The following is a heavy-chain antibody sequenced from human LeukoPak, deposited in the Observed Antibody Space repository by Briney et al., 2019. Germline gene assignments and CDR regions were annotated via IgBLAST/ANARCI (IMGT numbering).Heavy chain of an antibody. CDR1: GGSFSGYY. D-gene: IGHD2-15*01. V-gene: IGHV4-34*01. CDR2: INHSGST. CDR3: ARFRYCTSDSSCYYDFDY. J-gene: IGHJ4*02. Sequence: PSETLSLTCAVYGGSFSGYYWSWIRQPPGKGLEWIGEINHSGSTNYNPSLKSRVTISVDTSKNQFSLILSSMTAADTAVYYCARFRYCTSDSSCYYDFDYWGQGTLVTVSS.